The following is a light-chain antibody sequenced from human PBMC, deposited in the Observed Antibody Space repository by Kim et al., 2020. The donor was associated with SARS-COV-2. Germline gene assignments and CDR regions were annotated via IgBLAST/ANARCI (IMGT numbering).Light chain of an antibody. V-gene: IGLV6-57*01. CDR2: EDN. Sequence: NCMLTQPHSVSESPGKTVTISCTRSSGSIASNYVQWYQQRPGSSPTTVIYEDNQRPSGVPGRFSGSIDSSSNSASLTISGLKTEDEADYYCQSYDSSSWVFGGGTQLTVL. CDR3: QSYDSSSWV. J-gene: IGLJ3*02. CDR1: SGSIASNY.